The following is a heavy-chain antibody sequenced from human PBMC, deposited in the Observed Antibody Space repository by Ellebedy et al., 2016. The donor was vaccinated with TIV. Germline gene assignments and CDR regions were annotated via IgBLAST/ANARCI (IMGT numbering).Heavy chain of an antibody. CDR1: GFTFSSYA. V-gene: IGHV3-23*01. Sequence: PGGSLRLSCAASGFTFSSYAMSWVRQAPGKGLEWVSDISGSGAGTYYADSVKGRFTISRDHSKNTLYLQMNSLRAGDTAVYYCVRDRYCSADSCYWVDHWGQGTLVTVSS. J-gene: IGHJ5*02. D-gene: IGHD2-15*01. CDR2: ISGSGAGT. CDR3: VRDRYCSADSCYWVDH.